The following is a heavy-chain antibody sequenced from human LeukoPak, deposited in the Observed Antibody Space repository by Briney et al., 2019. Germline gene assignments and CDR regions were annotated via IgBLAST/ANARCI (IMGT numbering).Heavy chain of an antibody. CDR1: GFIFSSYA. D-gene: IGHD1-1*01. Sequence: HPGGSLRLSCAASGFIFSSYAMHWVRQAPGKGLEYVSAISPNGGSTYYADSVKGRFSISRDNSKNILYLQMSSVRPEDTAVYYCVPKGNEGYWGQGTLVTVSS. J-gene: IGHJ4*02. V-gene: IGHV3-64D*06. CDR2: ISPNGGST. CDR3: VPKGNEGY.